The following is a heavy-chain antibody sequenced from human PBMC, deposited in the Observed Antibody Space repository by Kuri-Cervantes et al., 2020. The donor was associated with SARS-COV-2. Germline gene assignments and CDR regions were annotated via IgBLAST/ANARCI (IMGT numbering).Heavy chain of an antibody. CDR1: GDSISSSSYY. J-gene: IGHJ4*02. V-gene: IGHV4-39*07. D-gene: IGHD3-22*01. CDR2: INHSGST. Sequence: SETLSLTCTVSGDSISSSSYYWSWIRQPPGKGLEWIGEINHSGSTNYNPSLKSRVTISVDTSKNQFSLKLSSVTAADTAVYYCARGGSMIVVRRYFDYWGQGTLVTVSS. CDR3: ARGGSMIVVRRYFDY.